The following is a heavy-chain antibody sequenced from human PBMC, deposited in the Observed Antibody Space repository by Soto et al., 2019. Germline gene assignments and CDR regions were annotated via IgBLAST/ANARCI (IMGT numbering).Heavy chain of an antibody. Sequence: PSETLSLTCTVSGGSISSGDYYWSWIRQPPGKGLEWIGYIYYSGSTYYNPSLKSRVTISVDTSKNQFSLKLSSVTADDTAVYYCARDRDYYDFHAGHYWGLGTLVTVSS. CDR3: ARDRDYYDFHAGHY. D-gene: IGHD3-3*01. J-gene: IGHJ4*02. V-gene: IGHV4-30-4*01. CDR2: IYYSGST. CDR1: GGSISSGDYY.